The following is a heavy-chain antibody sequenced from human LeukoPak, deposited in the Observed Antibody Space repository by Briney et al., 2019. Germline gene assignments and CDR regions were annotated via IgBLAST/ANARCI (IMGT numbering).Heavy chain of an antibody. D-gene: IGHD2-21*01. CDR3: ARGQSGETYFDY. Sequence: SETLSLTCTVSGGSISSYYWSWIRQPPGKGLEWIGYIYYSGSTNYNPSLKSRVTISVDMSKNQFSLKLSSVTAADTAVYYCARGQSGETYFDYWGQGTLVTVSS. CDR1: GGSISSYY. J-gene: IGHJ4*02. CDR2: IYYSGST. V-gene: IGHV4-59*01.